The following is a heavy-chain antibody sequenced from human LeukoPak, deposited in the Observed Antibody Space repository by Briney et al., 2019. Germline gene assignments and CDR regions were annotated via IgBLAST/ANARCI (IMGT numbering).Heavy chain of an antibody. CDR1: GYTFTGYY. CDR2: INPNSGGT. J-gene: IGHJ4*02. Sequence: ASVKVSCKASGYTFTGYYMHWVRQAPGQGLEWMGWINPNSGGTSYAQKFQGRVTMTRDTSISTAYMELSRLRSDDTAVYYCARDPGSGRARYYFDYWGQGTLVTVSS. CDR3: ARDPGSGRARYYFDY. V-gene: IGHV1-2*02. D-gene: IGHD3-10*01.